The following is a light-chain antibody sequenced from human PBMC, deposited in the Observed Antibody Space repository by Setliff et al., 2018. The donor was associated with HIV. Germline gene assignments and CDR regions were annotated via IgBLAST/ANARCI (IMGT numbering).Light chain of an antibody. CDR3: KSYAASSTPYA. CDR1: SSDVGAYNY. CDR2: DVS. J-gene: IGLJ1*01. V-gene: IGLV2-14*01. Sequence: QSALTQPPSASGSPGQSITISCTGTSSDVGAYNYVSWYQQHPGKAPKLIIYDVSDRPSGVSRRFSGSKSGNTASLTISGLQAEDEADYYCKSYAASSTPYAFGTGTKVTVL.